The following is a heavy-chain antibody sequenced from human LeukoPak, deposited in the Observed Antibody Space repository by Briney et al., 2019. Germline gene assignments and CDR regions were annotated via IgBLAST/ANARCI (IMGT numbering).Heavy chain of an antibody. CDR1: GFTFSKYA. CDR2: SSSGGANP. CDR3: GRDPNGDYVGAFEF. J-gene: IGHJ3*01. D-gene: IGHD4-17*01. V-gene: IGHV3-23*01. Sequence: GGSLRLSCAPSGFTFSKYALVWVRQAPGKGLEWVSASSSGGANPLYTDAVKGRFTISRDNSKNALYLQMNSLRAEDTAVYFCGRDPNGDYVGAFEFWGHGTTVIVSS.